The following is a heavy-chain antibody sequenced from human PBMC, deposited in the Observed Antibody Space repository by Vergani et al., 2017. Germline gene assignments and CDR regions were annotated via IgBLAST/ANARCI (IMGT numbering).Heavy chain of an antibody. V-gene: IGHV4-4*03. Sequence: QVQLQESGPGLVKPPGTLSLTCAVSGDSISSNNCWTWVRQRPGKGLEWLGYIFYSGTTYDNPSLRSRRTISVDTSQNQFSLKLRSVTAADTAVYYCARVDTQVPATSHFYYMDVWGKGTTVVVSS. CDR1: GDSISSNNC. J-gene: IGHJ6*03. CDR2: IFYSGTT. CDR3: ARVDTQVPATSHFYYMDV. D-gene: IGHD5-12*01.